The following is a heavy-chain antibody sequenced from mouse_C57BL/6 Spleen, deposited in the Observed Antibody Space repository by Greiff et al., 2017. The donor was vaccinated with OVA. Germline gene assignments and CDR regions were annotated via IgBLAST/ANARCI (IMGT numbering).Heavy chain of an antibody. CDR1: GYAFSSSW. J-gene: IGHJ2*01. Sequence: VQLQQSGPELVKPGASVKISCKASGYAFSSSWMNWVKQRPGKGLEWIGRIYPGDGDTNYNGKFKGKATLTADKSSSTAYMQLSSLTSEDSAVYFCARAAQATDYWGQGTTLTVSS. CDR2: IYPGDGDT. V-gene: IGHV1-82*01. D-gene: IGHD3-2*02. CDR3: ARAAQATDY.